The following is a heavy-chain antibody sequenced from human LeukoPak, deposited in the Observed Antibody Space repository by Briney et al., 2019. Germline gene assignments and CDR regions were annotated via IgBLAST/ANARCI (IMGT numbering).Heavy chain of an antibody. J-gene: IGHJ6*02. CDR3: VRGFFYTGMDV. CDR2: TYYRSTWYN. V-gene: IGHV6-1*01. Sequence: SQTLSLTCAISGDIVSSNSVTWNWIRQSPSRGLEWLGRTYYRSTWYNDYAVSVRGRITVNPDTSKNQFSLQLNSVTPEDTAAYYCVRGFFYTGMDVWGQGTTVTVSS. CDR1: GDIVSSNSVT. D-gene: IGHD3-16*01.